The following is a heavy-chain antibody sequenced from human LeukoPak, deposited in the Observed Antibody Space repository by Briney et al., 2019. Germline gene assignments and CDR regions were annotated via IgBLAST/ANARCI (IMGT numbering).Heavy chain of an antibody. CDR1: GYTLTELS. V-gene: IGHV1-24*01. D-gene: IGHD3-3*01. CDR3: ASAGSGDFWSGHKNWFDP. Sequence: GASVKVSCKVSGYTLTELSMHWVRQAPGKGLEWMGGFDPEDGETIYAQKFQGRVTMTEDTSTDTAYMELSSLRSEDTAVYYCASAGSGDFWSGHKNWFDPWGQGALVTVSS. CDR2: FDPEDGET. J-gene: IGHJ5*02.